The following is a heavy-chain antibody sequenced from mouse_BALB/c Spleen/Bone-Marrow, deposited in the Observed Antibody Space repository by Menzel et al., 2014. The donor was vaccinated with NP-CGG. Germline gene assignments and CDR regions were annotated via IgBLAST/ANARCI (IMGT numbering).Heavy chain of an antibody. CDR2: INPGSGGT. Sequence: VQLQQSGAELIRPGTSVKVSCKASGYAFTNYLIEWVKRRPGQGLEWIGVINPGSGGTNYNEKFKGKATPTADKSSSTAYMQLSSLTSDDSAVYFCARELGVFAYWGQGTLVTVPA. V-gene: IGHV1-54*01. CDR1: GYAFTNYL. CDR3: ARELGVFAY. D-gene: IGHD4-1*01. J-gene: IGHJ3*01.